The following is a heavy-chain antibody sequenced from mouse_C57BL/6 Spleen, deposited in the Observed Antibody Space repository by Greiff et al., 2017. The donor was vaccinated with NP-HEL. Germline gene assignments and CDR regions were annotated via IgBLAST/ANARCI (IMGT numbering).Heavy chain of an antibody. CDR1: GFTFSSYT. D-gene: IGHD1-1*01. V-gene: IGHV5-9*01. Sequence: EVMLVESGGGLVKPGGSLKLSCAASGFTFSSYTMSWVRQTPEKRLEWVATISGGGGNTYYPDSVKGRFTISRDNAKNTLYLQMSSLRSEDTALYYCARHDYYGLYAMDYWGQGTSVTVSS. J-gene: IGHJ4*01. CDR3: ARHDYYGLYAMDY. CDR2: ISGGGGNT.